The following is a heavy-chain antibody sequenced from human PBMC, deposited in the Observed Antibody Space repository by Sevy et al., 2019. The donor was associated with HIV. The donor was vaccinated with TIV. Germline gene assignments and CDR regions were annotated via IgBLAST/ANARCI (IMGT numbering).Heavy chain of an antibody. CDR2: ISGSGGST. Sequence: GGSLRLSCAASGFTFSSYAMSWVRQAPGKGLEWVSAISGSGGSTYYADSVKGRFTISRDNSKNTLYLQMNSLRAEDTAVYYCAKVISLDFDWFLDYWGQGTLVTVSS. V-gene: IGHV3-23*01. CDR3: AKVISLDFDWFLDY. CDR1: GFTFSSYA. J-gene: IGHJ4*02. D-gene: IGHD3-9*01.